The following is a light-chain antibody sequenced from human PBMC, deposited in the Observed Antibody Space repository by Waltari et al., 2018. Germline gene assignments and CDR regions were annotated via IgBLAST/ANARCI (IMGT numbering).Light chain of an antibody. CDR2: AAS. CDR1: QGINNY. Sequence: DIQLTQSPSLLSASVGARVTITCRASQGINNYLVWYQQKPGKAPSLLVSAASTLQRGVPSRFSGSGSGTEFTLTISSLQPEDSATYYCQQLYSYSTFGGGTKVEI. CDR3: QQLYSYST. V-gene: IGKV1-9*01. J-gene: IGKJ4*01.